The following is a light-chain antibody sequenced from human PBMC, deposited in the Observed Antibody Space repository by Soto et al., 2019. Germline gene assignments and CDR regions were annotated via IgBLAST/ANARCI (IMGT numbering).Light chain of an antibody. CDR1: QSISNY. CDR2: ATS. Sequence: DIQMTQSPSSLSASVGDRVTITCRASQSISNYLNWYQQKPGKAPRLLIYATSSLQSGVPSRFSGSGSGTGFTLSIRGLQPEDFATYYCQQSGTFGQGTKVDIK. J-gene: IGKJ1*01. CDR3: QQSGT. V-gene: IGKV1-39*01.